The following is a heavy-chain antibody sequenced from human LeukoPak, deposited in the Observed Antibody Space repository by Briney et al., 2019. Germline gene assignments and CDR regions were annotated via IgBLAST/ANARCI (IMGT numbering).Heavy chain of an antibody. J-gene: IGHJ3*02. CDR1: GYTFISYG. D-gene: IGHD3-22*01. CDR3: ARDPLYYYDSSRGAFDI. CDR2: INPNSGDT. Sequence: ASVKVSCKASGYTFISYGISWLRQAPGQGLEWMGRINPNSGDTNYAQKFQGRVTMTRDTSISTAYMELSRLRSDDTAVYYCARDPLYYYDSSRGAFDIWGQGTMVTVSS. V-gene: IGHV1-2*06.